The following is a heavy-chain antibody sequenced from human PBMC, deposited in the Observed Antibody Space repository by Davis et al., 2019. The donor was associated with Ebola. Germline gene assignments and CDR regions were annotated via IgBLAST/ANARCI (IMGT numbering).Heavy chain of an antibody. V-gene: IGHV4-59*12. D-gene: IGHD3-22*01. CDR3: ARMGILLPDY. Sequence: SETLSLTCTVSGGSISSYYWSWIRQPPGKGLEWIGYIYYSGSTNYNPSLKSRVTISVDTSKNQFSLKLSSVTAADTAVYYCARMGILLPDYWGQGTLVTVSS. CDR2: IYYSGST. J-gene: IGHJ4*02. CDR1: GGSISSYY.